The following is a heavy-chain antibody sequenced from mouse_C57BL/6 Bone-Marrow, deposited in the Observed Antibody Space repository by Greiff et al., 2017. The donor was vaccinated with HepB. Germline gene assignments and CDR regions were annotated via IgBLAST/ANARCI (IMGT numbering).Heavy chain of an antibody. CDR1: GYTFTSYG. V-gene: IGHV1-81*01. CDR3: ASQLQFYAMDY. Sequence: QVQLKESGAELARPGASVKLSCKASGYTFTSYGISWVKQRTGQGLEWIGEIYPRSGNTYYNEKFKGKATLTADKSSSTAYMELRSLTSEDSSVYFCASQLQFYAMDYWGQGTSVTVSS. J-gene: IGHJ4*01. D-gene: IGHD1-3*01. CDR2: IYPRSGNT.